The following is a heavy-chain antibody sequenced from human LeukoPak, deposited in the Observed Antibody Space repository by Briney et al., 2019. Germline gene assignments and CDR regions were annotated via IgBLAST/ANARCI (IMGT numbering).Heavy chain of an antibody. Sequence: PGGSLRLSCAASGFTFSSYAMSWVRQAPGKGLEWVSAISGSGGSTYYADSVKGRFTISRDNSKNTLYLQMNSLRAEDTAVYYCAKAPKKSVGVTTVSLVWFDPWGQGTLVTVSS. CDR2: ISGSGGST. D-gene: IGHD4-17*01. V-gene: IGHV3-23*01. CDR1: GFTFSSYA. CDR3: AKAPKKSVGVTTVSLVWFDP. J-gene: IGHJ5*02.